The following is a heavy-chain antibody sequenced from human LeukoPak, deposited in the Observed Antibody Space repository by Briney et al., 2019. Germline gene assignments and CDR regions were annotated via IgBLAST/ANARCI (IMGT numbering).Heavy chain of an antibody. Sequence: PSETLSLTCTVSGGSVSSGSYYWCWIRQPPGKVLEWIGYIYYSGSTNYNPSLKSRVTISVDTSKNQFSLKLSSVTAADTAVYYCATTFSSGYYYYGMDVWGQGTTVTVSS. CDR1: GGSVSSGSYY. J-gene: IGHJ6*02. CDR2: IYYSGST. V-gene: IGHV4-61*01. CDR3: ATTFSSGYYYYGMDV. D-gene: IGHD2/OR15-2a*01.